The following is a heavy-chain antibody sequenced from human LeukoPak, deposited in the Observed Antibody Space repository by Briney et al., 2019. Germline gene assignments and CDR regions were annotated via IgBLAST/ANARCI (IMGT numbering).Heavy chain of an antibody. V-gene: IGHV3-30*03. D-gene: IGHD3-10*01. Sequence: GGSLRLSCAVSGFTFSSYGMHWVRQAPGKGLEWVAVISYDGSNKYYADSVKGRFTISRDNSNNTLYLQMSSLRGDDTAVYYCARGFGSGSYWHNWFDPWGQGTLVTVSS. J-gene: IGHJ5*02. CDR2: ISYDGSNK. CDR1: GFTFSSYG. CDR3: ARGFGSGSYWHNWFDP.